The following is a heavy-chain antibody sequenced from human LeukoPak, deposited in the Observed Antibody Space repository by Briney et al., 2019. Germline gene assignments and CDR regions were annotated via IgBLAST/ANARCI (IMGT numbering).Heavy chain of an antibody. CDR1: GYSISSGYY. V-gene: IGHV4-38-2*02. Sequence: SETLSLTCTVSGYSISSGYYWGWIRQPPGKGLEWIGSIYHSGSTYYNPSLKSRVTISVDTSKNQFSLKLSSVTAADTAVYYCARDLGYERAMTNWFDPWGQGTLVTVSS. CDR2: IYHSGST. CDR3: ARDLGYERAMTNWFDP. D-gene: IGHD2-2*01. J-gene: IGHJ5*02.